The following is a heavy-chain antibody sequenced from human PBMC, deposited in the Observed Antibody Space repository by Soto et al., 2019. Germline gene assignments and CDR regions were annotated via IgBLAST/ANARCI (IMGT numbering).Heavy chain of an antibody. V-gene: IGHV1-46*01. CDR3: ARDIEADDPWGLDV. Sequence: QVQLVQSGAEVQKPGASVKVSCKASAYTFTSYFIHWVRQAPGQGLEWMGIIDPSGGGTSYAQQFQGRVSMTRDTSTSTVYMELSSLRSEDTAVYYCARDIEADDPWGLDVWGQGTTVTVSS. CDR2: IDPSGGGT. CDR1: AYTFTSYF. D-gene: IGHD6-13*01. J-gene: IGHJ6*02.